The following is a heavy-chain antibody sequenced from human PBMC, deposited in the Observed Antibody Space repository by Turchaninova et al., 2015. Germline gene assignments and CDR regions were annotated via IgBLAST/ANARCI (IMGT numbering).Heavy chain of an antibody. D-gene: IGHD6-13*01. CDR2: INPNSVGT. CDR1: EHPFTGYY. V-gene: IGHV1-2*02. CDR3: ARVPTNLYSPGGHYDY. Sequence: QVQLVQSGAEGKNPGASVTVSCKASEHPFTGYYMHGGRTAPGQGLEWMEWINPNSVGTNYAQKFQGRVTRTRDTSISTAYMELSRLRSDDTAVYYCARVPTNLYSPGGHYDYWGQGTLVTVSS. J-gene: IGHJ4*02.